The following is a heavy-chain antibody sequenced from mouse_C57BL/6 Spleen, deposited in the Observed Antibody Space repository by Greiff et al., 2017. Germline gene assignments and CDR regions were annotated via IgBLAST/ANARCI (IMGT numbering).Heavy chain of an antibody. CDR1: GYTFTDYN. CDR3: AIITTVVAPGYFDY. CDR2: INPNNGGT. D-gene: IGHD1-1*01. V-gene: IGHV1-22*01. J-gene: IGHJ2*01. Sequence: EVQLQQSGPELVKPGASVKMSCKASGYTFTDYNMHWVKQSHGKSLEWIGYINPNNGGTSYNQKFKGKATLTVNKSSSTAYMELRSLTSEDSAVYYCAIITTVVAPGYFDYWGQGTTLTVSS.